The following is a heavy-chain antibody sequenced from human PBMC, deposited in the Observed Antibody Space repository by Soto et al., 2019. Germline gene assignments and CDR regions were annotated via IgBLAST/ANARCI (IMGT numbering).Heavy chain of an antibody. J-gene: IGHJ5*02. Sequence: LSLTCAVSGGSISSLRYYWSWILQDPGKGREWIGHIFHSGNMDYNPSLQSRVTMSVDTSKNQFSLKLSSVTAADTAVYYCAREERFSHWLDPWGQGTLVTVSS. V-gene: IGHV4-31*11. CDR3: AREERFSHWLDP. CDR2: IFHSGNM. CDR1: GGSISSLRYY.